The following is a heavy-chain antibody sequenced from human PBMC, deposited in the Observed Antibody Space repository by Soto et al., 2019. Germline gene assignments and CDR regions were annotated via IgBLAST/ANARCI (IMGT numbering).Heavy chain of an antibody. CDR1: GFTFSSYS. J-gene: IGHJ4*02. V-gene: IGHV3-21*01. CDR2: ISSSSSYI. Sequence: EVQLVESGGGLVKPGGSLRLSCAASGFTFSSYSMNWVSQAPGKGLEWVSSISSSSSYIYYADSVKGRFTISRDNAKNTPDLQINSLRAEGTAVYYCARDDESFDYWGQGTLVTVSS. CDR3: ARDDESFDY.